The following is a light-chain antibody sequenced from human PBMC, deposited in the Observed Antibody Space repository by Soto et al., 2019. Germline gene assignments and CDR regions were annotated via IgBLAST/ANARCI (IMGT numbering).Light chain of an antibody. CDR3: QQYGSSPQT. CDR1: QTFPSR. J-gene: IGKJ1*01. CDR2: GAS. Sequence: IGMPQSTSTLSVSPGEGFTLSCRASQTFPSRIAWYQQKPGQAPRLLIYGASSRATGIPDRFSGSGSGTDFTLTISRLEPEDFAVYYCQQYGSSPQTCGQGTKV. V-gene: IGKV3-20*01.